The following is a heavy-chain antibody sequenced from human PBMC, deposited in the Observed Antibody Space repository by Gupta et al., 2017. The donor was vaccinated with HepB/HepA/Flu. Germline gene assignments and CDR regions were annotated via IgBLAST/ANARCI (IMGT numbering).Heavy chain of an antibody. CDR3: GRGGESGY. CDR2: ISTDGRTV. D-gene: IGHD4-17*01. J-gene: IGHJ4*02. CDR1: GFTFSGYW. Sequence: EVPLVESGGGLVPPGGSRRLTCAGSGFTFSGYWMHWVRESTGKGLVCGSDISTDGRTVFYADSVKGRFTISRDNAKNTMDLQMNSLGAAETAVYYCGRGGESGYWGQGALVTVSS. V-gene: IGHV3-74*01.